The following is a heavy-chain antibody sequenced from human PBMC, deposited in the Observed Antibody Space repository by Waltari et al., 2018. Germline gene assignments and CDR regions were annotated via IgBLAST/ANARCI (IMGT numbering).Heavy chain of an antibody. D-gene: IGHD3-22*01. J-gene: IGHJ4*02. V-gene: IGHV1-69*13. Sequence: QVQLVQSGAVVKKPGSSVQVSCKASGGTLSSYATSWVRQAPGQGVEWMGRIIPIFGTANYAQKFQGRVTITADKSTSTAYMELSSLRSEDTAVYYCAREPYYYDSSGYYDPSGYFDYWGQGTLVTVSS. CDR2: IIPIFGTA. CDR3: AREPYYYDSSGYYDPSGYFDY. CDR1: GGTLSSYA.